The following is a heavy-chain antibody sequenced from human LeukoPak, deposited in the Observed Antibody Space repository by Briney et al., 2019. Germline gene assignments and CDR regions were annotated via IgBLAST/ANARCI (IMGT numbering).Heavy chain of an antibody. CDR1: GFTFSNYA. J-gene: IGHJ4*02. D-gene: IGHD3-22*01. Sequence: PGGSLRLSCSASGFTFSNYAMHWVRQAPGKGLEYVSAISNNGGNTYYVDSVKGRFTISRDNSKNTLYLQMSSLRAEATAVFYCVKGAESYCDSRSDYWGQGTLVTVSS. V-gene: IGHV3-64D*09. CDR3: VKGAESYCDSRSDY. CDR2: ISNNGGNT.